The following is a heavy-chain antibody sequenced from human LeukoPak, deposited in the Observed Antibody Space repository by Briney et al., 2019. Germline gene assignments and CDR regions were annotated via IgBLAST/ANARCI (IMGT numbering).Heavy chain of an antibody. V-gene: IGHV4-4*02. D-gene: IGHD3-10*01. Sequence: PSGTLSLTCAVSGGSIRSSNWWSWVRQPPGKGLEWIGEIYHSGSTNYNPSLKSRVTISVDNSKNQFSLKLTSVTAADTAVYYCAVGVRGDSIRGPWGHGTLVTVSS. J-gene: IGHJ5*02. CDR1: GGSIRSSNW. CDR2: IYHSGST. CDR3: AVGVRGDSIRGP.